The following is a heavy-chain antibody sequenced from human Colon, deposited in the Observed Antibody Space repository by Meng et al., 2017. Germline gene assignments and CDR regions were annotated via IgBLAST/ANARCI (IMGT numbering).Heavy chain of an antibody. D-gene: IGHD3-10*01. V-gene: IGHV3-66*02. CDR1: GFTFSSNS. J-gene: IGHJ4*02. Sequence: GESLKISCTASGFTFSSNSMSWVRQAPGKGLEWVSVIYSGGSTYYADSVKGRFTISRDNSENTLHLQMNTLRTEDTAVYYCARGDNHYGYWGQGTLVTVSS. CDR2: IYSGGST. CDR3: ARGDNHYGY.